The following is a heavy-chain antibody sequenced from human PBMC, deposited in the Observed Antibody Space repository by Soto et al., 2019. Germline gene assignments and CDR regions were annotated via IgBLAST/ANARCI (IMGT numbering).Heavy chain of an antibody. D-gene: IGHD3-10*01. J-gene: IGHJ6*02. V-gene: IGHV3-23*01. CDR3: AKGSGRPYYYGMDV. CDR1: GFTFSSYA. CDR2: ISGSGGST. Sequence: EVQLLESGGGLVQPGGSLRLSCAASGFTFSSYAMSWVRQAPGKGLQWVSAISGSGGSTYYADSVKGRFTISRDNSKNTLYLQMNSLRAEDTAVYYCAKGSGRPYYYGMDVWGQGTTVTVSS.